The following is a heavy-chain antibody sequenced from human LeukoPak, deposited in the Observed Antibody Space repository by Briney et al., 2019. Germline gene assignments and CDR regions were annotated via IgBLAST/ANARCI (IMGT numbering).Heavy chain of an antibody. J-gene: IGHJ4*02. Sequence: SETLSLTCAVSGGSISSGGYSWSWIRQPPGEGLEWIGYIYHSGSTYYNPSLKSRVTISVDTSKNQFSLKLSSVTAADTAVYYCARALWFGELLSGPFDYWGQGTLVTVSS. D-gene: IGHD3-10*01. CDR3: ARALWFGELLSGPFDY. V-gene: IGHV4-30-2*01. CDR1: GGSISSGGYS. CDR2: IYHSGST.